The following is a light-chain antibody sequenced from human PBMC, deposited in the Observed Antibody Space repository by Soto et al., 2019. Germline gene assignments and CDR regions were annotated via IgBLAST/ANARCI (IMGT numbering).Light chain of an antibody. CDR1: SSNIGSDY. V-gene: IGLV1-51*02. Sequence: QAVVTQPPSVSAAPGQKVTISCSGSSSNIGSDYVSWYQQLPGTAPKLLIYENNKRPSGIPDRFSGSKSGTSATLGITGLQTGDEADYYCAAWDTSLTGGVFGGGTKVTVL. J-gene: IGLJ2*01. CDR3: AAWDTSLTGGV. CDR2: ENN.